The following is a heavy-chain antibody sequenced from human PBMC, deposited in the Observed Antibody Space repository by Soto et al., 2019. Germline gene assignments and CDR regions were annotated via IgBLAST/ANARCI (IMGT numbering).Heavy chain of an antibody. CDR2: TNQDGREK. CDR3: ARTDYGYIWGSYSDYYYYMDF. D-gene: IGHD3-16*01. Sequence: GGSLRLSCAASGFTFTTYWMTWVRQAPGKGLEWVANTNQDGREKYYVDSVKGRFTISRDNAKNSLYLQLNSLRAEDTAVYYCARTDYGYIWGSYSDYYYYMDFWGTGTTVTVSS. J-gene: IGHJ6*03. V-gene: IGHV3-7*01. CDR1: GFTFTTYW.